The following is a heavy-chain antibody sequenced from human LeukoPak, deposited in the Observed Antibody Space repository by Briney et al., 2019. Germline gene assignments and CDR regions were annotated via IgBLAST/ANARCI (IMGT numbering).Heavy chain of an antibody. CDR2: INPNSGGT. CDR1: GCTFTGYY. D-gene: IGHD6-13*01. CDR3: ARDGYSSSWYDYYYYYGMDV. Sequence: ASVKVSCRASGCTFTGYYMHWVRQAPGQGLEWMGWINPNSGGTNYAQKFQGRVTMTRDTYISTAYMELSRLRSDDTAVYYSARDGYSSSWYDYYYYYGMDVWGQGTTVTVSS. V-gene: IGHV1-2*02. J-gene: IGHJ6*02.